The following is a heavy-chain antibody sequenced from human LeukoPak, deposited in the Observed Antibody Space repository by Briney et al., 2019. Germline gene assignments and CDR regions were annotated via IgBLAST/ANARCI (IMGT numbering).Heavy chain of an antibody. Sequence: GGSLRLSCAASGFTVSTNYMSWVRQAPGKGLEWVSVIYSGGSTYYADSVKGRFTISRDNSKNTLYLQMNSLRAEDTAVYYCASTYYYDSSGYYYPYDYWGQGTLVTVSS. D-gene: IGHD3-22*01. CDR2: IYSGGST. V-gene: IGHV3-53*01. CDR3: ASTYYYDSSGYYYPYDY. CDR1: GFTVSTNY. J-gene: IGHJ4*02.